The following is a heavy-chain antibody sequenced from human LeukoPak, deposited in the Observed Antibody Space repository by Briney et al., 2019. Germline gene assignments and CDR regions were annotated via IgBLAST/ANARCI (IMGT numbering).Heavy chain of an antibody. D-gene: IGHD2-2*01. V-gene: IGHV1-2*02. Sequence: ASVKVSCKASGYTFTGYYMHWVRQAPGQGLEWMGWINPNSGGTNYAQKFQGRVTVTRDTSISTAYMELSRLRSDDTAVCYCARGQVVPAAWPLFQHWGQGTLVTVSS. J-gene: IGHJ1*01. CDR1: GYTFTGYY. CDR3: ARGQVVPAAWPLFQH. CDR2: INPNSGGT.